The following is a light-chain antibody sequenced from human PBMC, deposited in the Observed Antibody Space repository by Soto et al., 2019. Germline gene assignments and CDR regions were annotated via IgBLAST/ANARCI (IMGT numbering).Light chain of an antibody. CDR2: DAS. CDR1: QSLSISY. V-gene: IGKV3-20*01. J-gene: IGKJ5*01. CDR3: QHYGSSPPYT. Sequence: IELTQSPDTLSLSPGERATLSCRASQSLSISYLAWYQQKPGQTPRLLIYDASSRAAGIPDRFSGGGSGTDFTLTTSRLEPEDFAVYYCQHYGSSPPYTFGQGTRLEIK.